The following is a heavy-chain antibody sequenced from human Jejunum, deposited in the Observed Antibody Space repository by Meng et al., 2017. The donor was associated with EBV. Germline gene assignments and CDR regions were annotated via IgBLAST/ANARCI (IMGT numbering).Heavy chain of an antibody. CDR3: TRESTTGCVDY. V-gene: IGHV6-1*01. D-gene: IGHD1-1*01. J-gene: IGHJ4*02. CDR2: TFYRSMWYN. CDR1: GDRVLSNRAA. Sequence: QGQRGQSGPGLVKAARARALTCAISGDRVLSNRAAWNWIRQSPSGGLEWLGRTFYRSMWYNHYAPSVESRITINADTSKNQFSLQLNSVTPEDTAVYYCTRESTTGCVDYWGQGTLVTVSS.